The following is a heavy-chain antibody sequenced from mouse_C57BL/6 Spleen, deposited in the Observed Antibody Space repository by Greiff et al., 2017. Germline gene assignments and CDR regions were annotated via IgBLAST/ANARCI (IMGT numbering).Heavy chain of an antibody. V-gene: IGHV5-9-1*02. CDR3: TREDGNDYGYAMDY. CDR2: ISSGGDYI. J-gene: IGHJ4*01. Sequence: EVKLVESGEGLVKPGGSLKLSCAASGFTFSSYAMSWVRQTPEKRLEWVAYISSGGDYIYYADTVKGRFTISRDNARNTLYLQMSSLKSEDTAMYYCTREDGNDYGYAMDYWGQGTSVTVSS. CDR1: GFTFSSYA. D-gene: IGHD2-4*01.